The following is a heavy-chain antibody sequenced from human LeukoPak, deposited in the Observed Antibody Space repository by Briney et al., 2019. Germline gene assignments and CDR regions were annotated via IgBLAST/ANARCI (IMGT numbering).Heavy chain of an antibody. V-gene: IGHV4-34*01. CDR1: GGSFSGYY. CDR2: INHSGST. J-gene: IGHJ4*02. CDR3: AKTYYYDSSGYYRPTSPPYYFDY. D-gene: IGHD3-22*01. Sequence: PSETLSLTCAVYGGSFSGYYWSWIRQPPGKGLEWIGEINHSGSTNYNPSLKSRVTISVDTSKNQFSLKLSSVTAADTAVYYCAKTYYYDSSGYYRPTSPPYYFDYWGQGTLVTVSS.